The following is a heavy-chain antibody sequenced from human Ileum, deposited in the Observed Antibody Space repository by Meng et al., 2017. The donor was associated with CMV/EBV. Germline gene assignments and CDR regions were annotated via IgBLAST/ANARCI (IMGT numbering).Heavy chain of an antibody. CDR3: AREPRPYYDILTGPPTGFDY. CDR2: ISGSGGGT. CDR1: GFIFSSYA. D-gene: IGHD3-9*01. Sequence: GGSLRLSCAASGFIFSSYAMSWVRQAPGKGLEWVSAISGSGGGTYYADSVRGRFTISRDNSKNTLHLQMNSLRVEDTAVYYCAREPRPYYDILTGPPTGFDYWGQGTLVTVSS. V-gene: IGHV3-23*01. J-gene: IGHJ4*02.